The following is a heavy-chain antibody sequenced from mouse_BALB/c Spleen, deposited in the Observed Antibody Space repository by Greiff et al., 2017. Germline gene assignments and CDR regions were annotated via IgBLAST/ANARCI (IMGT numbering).Heavy chain of an antibody. CDR3: ARKGYGYYAMDY. V-gene: IGHV1-4*01. D-gene: IGHD1-1*02. J-gene: IGHJ4*01. CDR2: INPSSGYT. CDR1: GYTFTSYT. Sequence: LQESGAELARPGASVKMSCKASGYTFTSYTMHWVKQRPGQGLEWIGYINPSSGYTNYNQKFKDKATLTADKSSSTAYMQLCSLTSEDSAVYYCARKGYGYYAMDYWGQGTSVTVSS.